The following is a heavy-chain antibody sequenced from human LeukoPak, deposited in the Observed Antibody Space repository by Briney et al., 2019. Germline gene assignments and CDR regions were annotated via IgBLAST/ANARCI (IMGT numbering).Heavy chain of an antibody. CDR2: ISAYNGNT. Sequence: ASVKVSCKASGYTFTSYGISWVRQAPGQGLEGMGWISAYNGNTNYAQKLQGRVTMTTDTSTSTAYMELRSLRSDDTAVYYCARDPGGCSSTSCYLPYYYYYGMDVWGKGTTVTVSS. J-gene: IGHJ6*04. V-gene: IGHV1-18*04. D-gene: IGHD2-2*01. CDR1: GYTFTSYG. CDR3: ARDPGGCSSTSCYLPYYYYYGMDV.